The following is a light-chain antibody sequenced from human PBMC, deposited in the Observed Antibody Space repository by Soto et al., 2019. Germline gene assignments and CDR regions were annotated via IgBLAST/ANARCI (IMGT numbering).Light chain of an antibody. CDR1: QSVSSY. V-gene: IGKV3-11*01. CDR2: DAS. J-gene: IGKJ5*01. Sequence: EIVLTQSPATLSLSPGERATLSCRASQSVSSYLAWYQQKPGQAPRLLIYDASSRATGIPARFSGSGSGTDFPLTISSLEPEDFAVYYCQQRYIWPPITFGQGTRLEIK. CDR3: QQRYIWPPIT.